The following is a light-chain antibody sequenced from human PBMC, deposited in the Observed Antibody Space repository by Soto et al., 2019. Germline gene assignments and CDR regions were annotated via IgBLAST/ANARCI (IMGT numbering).Light chain of an antibody. CDR2: KAS. J-gene: IGKJ1*01. Sequence: DIQMTQSPCTLSASVGDRVTITCRASQSISSWVAWYQQKPGKAPKLLIYKASSLESGVPSRFSGTGSGTEFTLTISSLQPADFATYYCQQYNSYPTFGQGTKVEIK. V-gene: IGKV1-5*03. CDR3: QQYNSYPT. CDR1: QSISSW.